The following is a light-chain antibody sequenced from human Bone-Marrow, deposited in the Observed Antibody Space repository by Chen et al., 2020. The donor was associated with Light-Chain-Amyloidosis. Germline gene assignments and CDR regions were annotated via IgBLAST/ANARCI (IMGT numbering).Light chain of an antibody. CDR3: ATWEDSLSGPE. V-gene: IGLV1-44*01. Sequence: QSVLTQPPSSSGTPGQRVTISCSGRSSNIGRNTVSWYQQLPGASPKLLIYSNNQRPSGVPDRFSGSESGTADSLASSGLKDGDEADYYCATWEDSLSGPEFGGGTKVTVL. J-gene: IGLJ2*01. CDR2: SNN. CDR1: SSNIGRNT.